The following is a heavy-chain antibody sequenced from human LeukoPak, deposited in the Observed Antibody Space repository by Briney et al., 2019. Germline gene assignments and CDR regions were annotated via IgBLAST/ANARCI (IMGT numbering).Heavy chain of an antibody. CDR3: ARDRSPVAVAAPYFDY. CDR1: GYTFSSYS. V-gene: IGHV3-21*01. D-gene: IGHD6-19*01. CDR2: ISSSSSYI. Sequence: GGSLRLSCAASGYTFSSYSMNWVRQAPGKGLEWVSSISSSSSYIYYADSVKGRLTISRDNAKNSLYLQMNSLRAEDTAVYYCARDRSPVAVAAPYFDYWGQGTLVTVSS. J-gene: IGHJ4*02.